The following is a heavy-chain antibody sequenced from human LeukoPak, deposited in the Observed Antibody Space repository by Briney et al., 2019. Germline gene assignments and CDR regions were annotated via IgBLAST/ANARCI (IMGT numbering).Heavy chain of an antibody. J-gene: IGHJ3*01. V-gene: IGHV4-59*01. CDR1: GVSMSSYY. CDR2: IYYSGSN. CDR3: GRSLPFPLGGDGGGVFDL. D-gene: IGHD3-16*01. Sequence: SETLSLTCTVSGVSMSSYYWSWIRQPPGKGLEWIGYIYYSGSNKYNPSLKSRVAISIDTSKNQFSLKLNSVTTADTAVYYCGRSLPFPLGGDGGGVFDLGGKGT.